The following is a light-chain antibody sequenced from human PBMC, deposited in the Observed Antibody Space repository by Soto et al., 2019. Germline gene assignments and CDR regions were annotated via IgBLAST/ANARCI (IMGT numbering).Light chain of an antibody. Sequence: QSALTQPRSVSGSPGQSVTISCTGTSSDVGGYNYVSWYQQHPGKAPKLMIYDVSKRPSGVPDRFSGSKSGNTASLTISGLQLEDEADYYCCSYAGSYSYVFGTGTKLTVL. CDR2: DVS. CDR1: SSDVGGYNY. J-gene: IGLJ1*01. V-gene: IGLV2-11*01. CDR3: CSYAGSYSYV.